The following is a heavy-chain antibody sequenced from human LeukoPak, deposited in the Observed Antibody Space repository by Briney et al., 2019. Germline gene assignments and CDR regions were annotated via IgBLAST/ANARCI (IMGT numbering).Heavy chain of an antibody. V-gene: IGHV3-7*01. CDR2: IKQDGSEK. CDR3: ARQTMILVVERKLVFDP. Sequence: PGGSLRLSCAASGFTFSRYWMSWVRQAPGKGLEWVANIKQDGSEKYYVDSVKGRFTISRDNAKNSLYLQMNSLRGDDTAVYYCARQTMILVVERKLVFDPWVREPWSPSPQ. D-gene: IGHD3-22*01. CDR1: GFTFSRYW. J-gene: IGHJ5*02.